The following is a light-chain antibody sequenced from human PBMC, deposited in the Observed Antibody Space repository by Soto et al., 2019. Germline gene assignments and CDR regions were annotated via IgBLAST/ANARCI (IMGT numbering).Light chain of an antibody. J-gene: IGKJ1*01. CDR3: QQYDKWPRT. V-gene: IGKV1-5*01. CDR2: DAS. Sequence: EMQITQWTSTLSACVAHRVIISFRSSQSISSWLAWYQQKPGKAPNLLIYDASSLQSGVPSRFSGIGSGTEFTLTISSMQTDDFATYYCQQYDKWPRTFGKGTKVDIK. CDR1: QSISSW.